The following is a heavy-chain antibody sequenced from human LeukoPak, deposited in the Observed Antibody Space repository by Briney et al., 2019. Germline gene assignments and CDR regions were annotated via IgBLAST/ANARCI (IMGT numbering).Heavy chain of an antibody. J-gene: IGHJ4*02. CDR1: GFTFSSYS. CDR2: ISGSTTII. V-gene: IGHV3-48*01. CDR3: ARDGIVWELLLDYFDY. D-gene: IGHD1-26*01. Sequence: QPGGSLRLSCAASGFTFSSYSMNWVRQAPGKGLEWVSYISGSTTIIYYADSVKGRFTISRDNAKNSLYLQMNSLRAEDTAVYYCARDGIVWELLLDYFDYWGQGALVTVSS.